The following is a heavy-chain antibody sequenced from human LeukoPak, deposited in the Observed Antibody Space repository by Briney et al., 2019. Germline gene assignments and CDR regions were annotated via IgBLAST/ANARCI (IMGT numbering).Heavy chain of an antibody. CDR1: GFTVSSNY. CDR3: ARGSSSWYSHDY. D-gene: IGHD6-13*01. V-gene: IGHV3-66*01. Sequence: GGSLRLSCAASGFTVSSNYMSWVRQAPGKGLEWVSVIYSGGSTCYADSVKGRFTISRDNSKNTLYLQMNSLRAEDTAVYYCARGSSSWYSHDYWGQGTLVTVSS. J-gene: IGHJ4*02. CDR2: IYSGGST.